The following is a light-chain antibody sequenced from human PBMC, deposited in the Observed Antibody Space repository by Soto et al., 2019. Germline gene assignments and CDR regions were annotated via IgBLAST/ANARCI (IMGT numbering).Light chain of an antibody. J-gene: IGKJ1*01. Sequence: EVVLTQSPGTLSLSPGERATLSCRASQSVSNNYLAWYQQKPGQAPRLLIYGASSRATGIPDRFAGSGSGTDFTLTLSRLEPEDFAVYYCQQYGSSPRTFGQGTKVEVK. CDR3: QQYGSSPRT. V-gene: IGKV3-20*01. CDR2: GAS. CDR1: QSVSNNY.